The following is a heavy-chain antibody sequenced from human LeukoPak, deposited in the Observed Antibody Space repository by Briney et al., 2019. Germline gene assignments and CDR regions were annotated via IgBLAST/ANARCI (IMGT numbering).Heavy chain of an antibody. Sequence: GGSLRLSCSASGFAFSGFAMGWVRQAPGKGLEWVSSASGSGANTYYADSVEGRFTISRDNSRNTLSLQMNSLRAEDAALYYCARGRGGDYVPSRFDYWGQGALVTVSS. CDR3: ARGRGGDYVPSRFDY. V-gene: IGHV3-23*01. CDR1: GFAFSGFA. J-gene: IGHJ4*02. CDR2: ASGSGANT. D-gene: IGHD4-17*01.